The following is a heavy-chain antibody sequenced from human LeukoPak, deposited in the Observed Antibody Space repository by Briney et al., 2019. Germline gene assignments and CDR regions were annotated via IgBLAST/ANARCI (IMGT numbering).Heavy chain of an antibody. CDR1: GFTFSSYW. Sequence: LRLSCAASGFTFSSYWMSWVRQPPGKGLEWIGEINHSGSTNYNPSLKSRVTISVDTSKNQFSLKLSSVTAADTAVYYCARGRMITFGGVIVGFDYWGQGTLVTVSS. V-gene: IGHV4-34*01. J-gene: IGHJ4*02. CDR2: INHSGST. CDR3: ARGRMITFGGVIVGFDY. D-gene: IGHD3-16*02.